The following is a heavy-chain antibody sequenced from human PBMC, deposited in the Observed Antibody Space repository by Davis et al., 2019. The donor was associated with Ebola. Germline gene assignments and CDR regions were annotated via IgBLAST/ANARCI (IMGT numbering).Heavy chain of an antibody. D-gene: IGHD1-26*01. J-gene: IGHJ2*01. Sequence: PGGSLRLSCKGSGYSFTHYWIAWVRQLPGKGLEWMGIIYPGDSDTSYIYSPSFQGQATISADKSITTAYLQWNSLKASDTAIYYCARAMYSASKYFDLWGRGTLVTVSS. CDR3: ARAMYSASKYFDL. CDR1: GYSFTHYW. CDR2: IYPGDSDT. V-gene: IGHV5-51*01.